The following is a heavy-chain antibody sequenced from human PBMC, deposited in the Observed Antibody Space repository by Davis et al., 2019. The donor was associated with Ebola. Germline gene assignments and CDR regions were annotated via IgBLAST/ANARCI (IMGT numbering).Heavy chain of an antibody. V-gene: IGHV3-48*01. D-gene: IGHD4-17*01. CDR3: ATLDYGDAPY. Sequence: GGSLRLSCAASGFTFSSYSMNWVRQAPGKGLEWVSYISSSSSTIYYADSVKGRFTISRDNSKNTLYLQMNSLRAEDTALYYCATLDYGDAPYWGQGTLVTVSS. CDR2: ISSSSSTI. CDR1: GFTFSSYS. J-gene: IGHJ4*02.